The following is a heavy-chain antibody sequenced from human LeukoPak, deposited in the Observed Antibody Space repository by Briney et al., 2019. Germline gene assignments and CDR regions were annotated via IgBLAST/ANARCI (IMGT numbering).Heavy chain of an antibody. V-gene: IGHV4-31*03. D-gene: IGHD3-3*01. J-gene: IGHJ4*02. Sequence: SETLSLTCTVSGGSISSGGYYWSWIRQHPGKGLEWIGYIYYSGSTYYNPSLKSRVTISVDTSKNQFSLKLSSVTAADTAVYYCARVTFSDFWSGWGPWGGHHDYFDYWGQGTLVTVSS. CDR1: GGSISSGGYY. CDR2: IYYSGST. CDR3: ARVTFSDFWSGWGPWGGHHDYFDY.